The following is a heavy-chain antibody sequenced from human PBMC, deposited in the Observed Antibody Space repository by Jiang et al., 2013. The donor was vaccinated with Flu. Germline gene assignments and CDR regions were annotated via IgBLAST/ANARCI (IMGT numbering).Heavy chain of an antibody. V-gene: IGHV4-39*01. D-gene: IGHD1-1*01. CDR1: GGSISSSDYY. CDR2: LYYMGIT. CDR3: ARQTTTSLSARYFDY. J-gene: IGHJ4*02. Sequence: SCAVSGGSISSSDYYWGWIRQPPGKGLEWIGSLYYMGITFYNPSLKSRVTISMDKSKNQLSLDLNSVTAADTALYYCARQTTTSLSARYFDYWGQGALVTVSS.